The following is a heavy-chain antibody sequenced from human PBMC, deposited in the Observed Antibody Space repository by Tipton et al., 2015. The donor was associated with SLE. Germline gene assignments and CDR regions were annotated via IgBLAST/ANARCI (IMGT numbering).Heavy chain of an antibody. CDR3: ARDRHGYDY. V-gene: IGHV4-61*02. CDR2: IYTSGST. Sequence: TLSLTCTVSGGSISSGSYYWSWIRQPAGKGLEWIGRIYTSGSTNYNPSLKSRVTISVDTSKNQFSLKLSSVTAADTAVYYCARDRHGYDYWGQGTLVTVSS. D-gene: IGHD5-24*01. CDR1: GGSISSGSYY. J-gene: IGHJ4*02.